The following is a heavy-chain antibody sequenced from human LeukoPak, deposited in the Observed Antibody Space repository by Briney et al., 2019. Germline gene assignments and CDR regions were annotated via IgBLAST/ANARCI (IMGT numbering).Heavy chain of an antibody. J-gene: IGHJ3*02. CDR2: ISSSSSSI. CDR3: ARGGAARPDI. CDR1: GFNFRNYG. D-gene: IGHD6-6*01. V-gene: IGHV3-48*01. Sequence: PGGSLRLSCAASGFNFRNYGMNWVRQAPGKGLAWVSYISSSSSSIDYADSVRGRFTISRDNARNLLYLQMNSLRAEDTAVYYCARGGAARPDIWGQGTMVIVSS.